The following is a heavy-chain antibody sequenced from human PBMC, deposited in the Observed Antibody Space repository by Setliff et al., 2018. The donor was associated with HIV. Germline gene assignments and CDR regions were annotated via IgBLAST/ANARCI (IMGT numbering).Heavy chain of an antibody. D-gene: IGHD3-22*01. CDR2: IIPIFGTA. J-gene: IGHJ4*02. V-gene: IGHV1-69*13. CDR3: AKLSHSHDSNGFTVDY. Sequence: SVKVSCKASGYTFSAYNMHWVRQAPGQGLEWMGGIIPIFGTANYAQKFQGRVTITADESTSTAYMELSSLRAEDTAVYYCAKLSHSHDSNGFTVDYWGRGTLVTVSS. CDR1: GYTFSAYN.